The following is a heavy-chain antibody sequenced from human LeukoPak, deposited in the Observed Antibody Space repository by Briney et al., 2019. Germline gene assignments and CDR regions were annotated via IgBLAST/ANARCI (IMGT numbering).Heavy chain of an antibody. CDR1: GYNFANHW. Sequence: KTGESLKISCKGSGYNFANHWIGWVRQLPGKGLEWMGIIYPGDSGTRYSPSFQGQVTISADKSITTAHLQWSGLKASDTAMYYCARRTSEYDITRAAAFDIWGQGTMVTVSS. CDR2: IYPGDSGT. CDR3: ARRTSEYDITRAAAFDI. J-gene: IGHJ3*02. V-gene: IGHV5-51*01. D-gene: IGHD6-6*01.